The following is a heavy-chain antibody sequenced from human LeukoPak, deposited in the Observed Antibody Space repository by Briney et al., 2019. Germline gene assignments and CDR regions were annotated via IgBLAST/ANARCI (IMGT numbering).Heavy chain of an antibody. J-gene: IGHJ3*02. CDR2: IYTSGST. CDR1: GGSISSYY. V-gene: IGHV4-4*07. D-gene: IGHD3-3*01. CDR3: ASPTIFGRGGAFDI. Sequence: PSETLSLTCTVSGGSISSYYWSWIRQPAGKGLEWIGRIYTSGSTNYNPSLKSRVTMSVDTSKTQFSLKLSSVTAADTAVYYCASPTIFGRGGAFDIWGQGTMVTVSS.